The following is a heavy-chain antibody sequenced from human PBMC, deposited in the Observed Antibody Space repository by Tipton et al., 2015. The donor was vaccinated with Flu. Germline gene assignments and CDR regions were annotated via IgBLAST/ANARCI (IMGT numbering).Heavy chain of an antibody. J-gene: IGHJ4*02. CDR1: GGSISPYY. CDR3: ARVSPRRVTSIQVVMLPEGYFDH. D-gene: IGHD4-23*01. Sequence: TLSLTCTVSGGSISPYYWSWIRQPPGKGLEWIGNFFYSGSTNYNPSLKSRITISVGTSKNQISLRLISVTAADTAVYYCARVSPRRVTSIQVVMLPEGYFDHWGQGALVTVSS. CDR2: FFYSGST. V-gene: IGHV4-59*12.